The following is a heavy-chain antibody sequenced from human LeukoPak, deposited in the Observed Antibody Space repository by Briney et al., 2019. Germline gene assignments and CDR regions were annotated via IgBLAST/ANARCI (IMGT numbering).Heavy chain of an antibody. Sequence: ASVKVSCKASGYTFTGYFLHWMRQAPGQGLEWMGWINPNTGDTNYAQKFQGRVTMTRDTSRSTASMDLSWLRSDDTAQYFCARVKAGSSGWFDIWGRGSLVIVSS. D-gene: IGHD6-19*01. CDR2: INPNTGDT. CDR1: GYTFTGYF. CDR3: ARVKAGSSGWFDI. V-gene: IGHV1-2*02. J-gene: IGHJ2*01.